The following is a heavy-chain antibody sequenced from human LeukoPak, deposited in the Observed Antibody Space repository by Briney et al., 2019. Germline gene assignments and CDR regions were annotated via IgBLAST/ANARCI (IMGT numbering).Heavy chain of an antibody. J-gene: IGHJ5*02. V-gene: IGHV1-18*01. Sequence: GASVKVSCKASGYTFTSDGISWVRQAPGQGLEWMGWISAYNGNTNYAQKLQGRVTMTTDTSTSTAYMELRSLRSDGTAVYYCARDSGSGSYSGYNWFDPWGQGTLVTVSS. CDR2: ISAYNGNT. CDR1: GYTFTSDG. CDR3: ARDSGSGSYSGYNWFDP. D-gene: IGHD1-26*01.